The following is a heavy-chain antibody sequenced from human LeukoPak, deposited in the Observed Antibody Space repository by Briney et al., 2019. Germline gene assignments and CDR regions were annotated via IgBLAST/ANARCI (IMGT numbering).Heavy chain of an antibody. CDR1: GFTFSDYY. Sequence: GGSLRLSCAASGFTFSDYYMSWIRQAPGKGLEWVSYISSSGSTIYYADSVKGRFTISRDNAKNSLYLQMNSLRAEDTAVYYCAAGYYDSSGYYYVGTGYFDYWGREPWSPSPQ. CDR3: AAGYYDSSGYYYVGTGYFDY. J-gene: IGHJ4*02. CDR2: ISSSGSTI. D-gene: IGHD3-22*01. V-gene: IGHV3-11*01.